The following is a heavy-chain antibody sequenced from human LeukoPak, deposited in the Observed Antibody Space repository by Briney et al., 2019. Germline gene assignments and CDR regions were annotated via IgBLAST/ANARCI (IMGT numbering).Heavy chain of an antibody. CDR1: GGSFSGYY. CDR2: INHSGST. V-gene: IGHV4-34*01. CDR3: ATSSTSWDF. D-gene: IGHD6-6*01. Sequence: SETLSLTCAVYGGSFSGYYWSWIRQPPGKGLEWIGEINHSGSTNYNPSLKSRVTISVDKSKSQFSLNLNSVTAADTAVYYCATSSTSWDFWGQGTLVTVSS. J-gene: IGHJ4*02.